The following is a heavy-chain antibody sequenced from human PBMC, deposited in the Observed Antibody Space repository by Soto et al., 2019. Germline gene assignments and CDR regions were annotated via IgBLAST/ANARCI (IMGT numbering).Heavy chain of an antibody. Sequence: QTLSLTCAISGYSVASNSAAWNLIRQSPSRGLEWLGRTYYSSKWYNDYAVSVKSRISINPDTSKNQSSLQLNSVTPEDTAVYYCARDNWYFDYWGQGTLVTVS. J-gene: IGHJ4*02. CDR3: ARDNWYFDY. CDR1: GYSVASNSAA. CDR2: TYYSSKWYN. V-gene: IGHV6-1*01. D-gene: IGHD1-20*01.